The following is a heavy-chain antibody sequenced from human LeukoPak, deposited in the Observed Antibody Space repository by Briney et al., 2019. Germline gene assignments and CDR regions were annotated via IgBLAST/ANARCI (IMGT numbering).Heavy chain of an antibody. CDR2: ISYDGSNK. D-gene: IGHD6-13*01. CDR1: GFTFSSYA. J-gene: IGHJ4*02. CDR3: AREYSSSWSTSRYYFDY. Sequence: GGSLRLSCAASGFTFSSYAMHWVRQAPGKGLEWVAVISYDGSNKYYADSVKGRFAISRDNSKNTLYLQMNSLRAEDTAVYYCAREYSSSWSTSRYYFDYWGQGTLVTVSS. V-gene: IGHV3-30*09.